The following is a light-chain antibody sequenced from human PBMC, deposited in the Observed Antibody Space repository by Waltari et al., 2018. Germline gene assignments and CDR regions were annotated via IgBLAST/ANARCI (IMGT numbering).Light chain of an antibody. CDR2: EDT. J-gene: IGLJ3*02. Sequence: QSALTQPAPVSGSPGQSITLSCTGTSSDVGSYNLVSWYQQHPGKVPKLIIYEDTKRPSGVSDRFSGSKSGNTASLTISGLQAEDEADYHCCAHAGSGIWVFGGGTKLTVL. V-gene: IGLV2-23*01. CDR1: SSDVGSYNL. CDR3: CAHAGSGIWV.